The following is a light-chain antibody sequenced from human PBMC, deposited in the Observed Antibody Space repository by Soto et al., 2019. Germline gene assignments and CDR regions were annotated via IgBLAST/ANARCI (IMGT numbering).Light chain of an antibody. CDR3: QQYYSYPQIT. J-gene: IGKJ5*01. CDR2: AAS. Sequence: AIRMTQSPSSFSASTGDRVTITCRASQGISSYLAGYQQKPGKAPKLLIYAASSLQSGVPSRFSGSGSWTDFTLTISCLQSEDFATYYCQQYYSYPQITFGQGTRLEIK. CDR1: QGISSY. V-gene: IGKV1-8*01.